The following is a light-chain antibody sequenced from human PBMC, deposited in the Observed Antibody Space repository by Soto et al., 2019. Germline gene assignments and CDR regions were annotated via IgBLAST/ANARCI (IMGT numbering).Light chain of an antibody. Sequence: EIVLTQSPGTLSLSPGERATLSCRASQSVSSSYLAWYQQKPGQAPRLLIYGASSRATGIPDRFSGSGSGTDFTLTINRLEPEDFAVYYCQQYGSSPPAFTFGPGTKVDIK. CDR3: QQYGSSPPAFT. J-gene: IGKJ3*01. V-gene: IGKV3-20*01. CDR1: QSVSSSY. CDR2: GAS.